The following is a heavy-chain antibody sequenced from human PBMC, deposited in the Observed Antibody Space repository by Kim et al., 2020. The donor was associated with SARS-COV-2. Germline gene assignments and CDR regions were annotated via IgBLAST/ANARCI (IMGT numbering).Heavy chain of an antibody. V-gene: IGHV4-34*01. D-gene: IGHD3-3*01. J-gene: IGHJ5*02. CDR3: ARCLNYDFWSGYYNWFDP. CDR1: GGSFSGYY. CDR2: INHSGST. Sequence: SETLSLTCAVYGGSFSGYYWSWIRQPPGKGLEWIGEINHSGSTNYNPSLKSRVTISVDTSKNQFSLKLSSVTAADTAVYYCARCLNYDFWSGYYNWFDPWGQGTLVTVSS.